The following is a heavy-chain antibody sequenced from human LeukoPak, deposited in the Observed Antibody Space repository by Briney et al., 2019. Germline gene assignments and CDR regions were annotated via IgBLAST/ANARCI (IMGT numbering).Heavy chain of an antibody. D-gene: IGHD1-14*01. Sequence: GGSLRLSCAASGFTFSSSSMNWVRQAPGKGLEWVSYISISSTTIYYADSVKGRFTISRDNAKNSLYLQMNSLKTEDTAVYYCTTVSDPQRDYWGQGTLVTVSS. CDR1: GFTFSSSS. CDR2: ISISSTTI. J-gene: IGHJ4*02. CDR3: TTVSDPQRDY. V-gene: IGHV3-48*01.